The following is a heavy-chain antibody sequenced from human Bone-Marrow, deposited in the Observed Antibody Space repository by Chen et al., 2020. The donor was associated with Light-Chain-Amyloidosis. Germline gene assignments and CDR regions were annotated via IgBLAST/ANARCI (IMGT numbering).Heavy chain of an antibody. D-gene: IGHD3-3*01. J-gene: IGHJ6*03. V-gene: IGHV4-34*01. CDR3: ARGTHYDFWSGYYYYYMDV. Sequence: QVQLQQWGAGLLKPSETLSLTCAVYGGSFSGYYWSWIRQPPGKGLEWIGEINHSGSTNYNPSLKGRVTISVDTSKNQFSLKLSSVTAADTAVYYCARGTHYDFWSGYYYYYMDVWGKGTTVTVSS. CDR1: GGSFSGYY. CDR2: INHSGST.